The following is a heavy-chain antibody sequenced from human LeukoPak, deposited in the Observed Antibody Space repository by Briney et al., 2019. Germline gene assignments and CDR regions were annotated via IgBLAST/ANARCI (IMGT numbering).Heavy chain of an antibody. V-gene: IGHV1-18*04. J-gene: IGHJ3*02. CDR1: GYTITSYG. CDR2: ISAYNGNT. CDR3: ARGRVGGYCSSTICYAFDI. Sequence: ASVKVSCKAPGYTITSYGISWVRQAPGQGLEWMGWISAYNGNTNYAQKLQGRVTMTTDTSTSTAYMELRSLSSDDTAVYYCARGRVGGYCSSTICYAFDIWGQGTMVTVSS. D-gene: IGHD2-2*01.